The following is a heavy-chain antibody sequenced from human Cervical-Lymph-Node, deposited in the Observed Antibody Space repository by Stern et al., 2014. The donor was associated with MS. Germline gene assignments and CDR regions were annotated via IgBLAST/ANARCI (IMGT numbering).Heavy chain of an antibody. CDR1: GASITSYY. CDR2: IYYSGTT. CDR3: ARATDL. Sequence: VQLVESGPGLLRPSETLSLTCTVSGASITSYYWSWIRQPPGKGLEWIGYIYYSGTTQYNASLKGRVAISIDTSKPHVSLRLCSVTAADTAVYYCARATDLWGQGTLVTVSS. V-gene: IGHV4-59*01. J-gene: IGHJ5*02.